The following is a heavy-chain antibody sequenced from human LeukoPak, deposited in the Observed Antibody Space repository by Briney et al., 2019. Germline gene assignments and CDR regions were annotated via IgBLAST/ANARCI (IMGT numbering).Heavy chain of an antibody. CDR1: GFTFSSYA. D-gene: IGHD5-24*01. J-gene: IGHJ4*02. V-gene: IGHV3-53*01. CDR2: IYGGGNI. Sequence: GGSLRLSCAASGFTFSSYAMSWVRQAPGKGLEWVSVIYGGGNIYYADSVKGRFTISRDNSQNTLYLQMNSLRAEDTAVYYCARGAGYNYPYYFDYWGQGTLVTVSS. CDR3: ARGAGYNYPYYFDY.